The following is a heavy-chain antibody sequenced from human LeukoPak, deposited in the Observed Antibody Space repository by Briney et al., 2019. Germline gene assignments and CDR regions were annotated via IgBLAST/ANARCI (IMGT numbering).Heavy chain of an antibody. CDR2: ISYSGST. V-gene: IGHV4-31*03. Sequence: SQTLSLTCTVSGGSISSGAYYWSWLRQHPGKGLEWIGYISYSGSTYYNPSLKSRVTISVDMSKNQFSLKLSSVTAADTAVYYCARDLGADGYNLRNWFDPWGQGNLVTVSS. J-gene: IGHJ5*02. CDR1: GGSISSGAYY. D-gene: IGHD5-24*01. CDR3: ARDLGADGYNLRNWFDP.